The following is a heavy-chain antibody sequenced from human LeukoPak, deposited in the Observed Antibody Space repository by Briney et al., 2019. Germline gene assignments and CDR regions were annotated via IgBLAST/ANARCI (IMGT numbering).Heavy chain of an antibody. CDR2: ISGSGGST. Sequence: GGSLRLSCAASGFTFSSYAMSWVRQAPGKGLEWVSAISGSGGSTYYADSVKGRFTISRDNSKNTLYLQMNSLRAEDTAVYYCARSYDSSGYPHYYYYYMDVWGKGTTVTVSS. J-gene: IGHJ6*03. D-gene: IGHD3-22*01. CDR3: ARSYDSSGYPHYYYYYMDV. V-gene: IGHV3-23*01. CDR1: GFTFSSYA.